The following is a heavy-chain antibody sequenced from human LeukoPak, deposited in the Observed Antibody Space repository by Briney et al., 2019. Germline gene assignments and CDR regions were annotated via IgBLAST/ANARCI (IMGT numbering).Heavy chain of an antibody. CDR2: TYYRSKVYN. V-gene: IGHV6-1*01. J-gene: IGHJ2*01. CDR3: VRDGESANWYFDL. CDR1: GDSFSSNSAT. D-gene: IGHD3-10*01. Sequence: SQTLSLTCAIFGDSFSSNSATWNWIRQSPSRGLEWLGRTYYRSKVYNEYAVSVKSRITINPDTSKNQFSLQLNSVTPEDTAVYYCVRDGESANWYFDLWGRGTLVTVSS.